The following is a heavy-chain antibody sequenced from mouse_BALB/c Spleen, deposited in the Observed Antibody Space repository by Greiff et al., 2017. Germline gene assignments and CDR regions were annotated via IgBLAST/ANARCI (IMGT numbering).Heavy chain of an antibody. Sequence: QVQLKESGPGLVAPSQSLSITCTVSGFSLTSYGVHWVRQPPGKGLEWLGVIWAGGSTNYNSALMSRLSISKDNSKSQVFLKMNSLQTDDTAMYYCARDYYDPDEAMDYWGQGTSVTVSS. D-gene: IGHD2-4*01. V-gene: IGHV2-9*02. J-gene: IGHJ4*01. CDR1: GFSLTSYG. CDR2: IWAGGST. CDR3: ARDYYDPDEAMDY.